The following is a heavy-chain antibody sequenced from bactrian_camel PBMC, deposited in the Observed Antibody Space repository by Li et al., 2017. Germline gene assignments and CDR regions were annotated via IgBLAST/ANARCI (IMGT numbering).Heavy chain of an antibody. CDR2: LYTTGAT. CDR3: AKGDRSYGDSCRNKY. J-gene: IGHJ4*01. CDR1: VNTYTGNC. Sequence: QVQLVESGGGSVQAGGSLRLSCTAPVNTYTGNCMGWFRQVRDDELEREGVATLYTTGATRYADSAKGRLTISHDNANNILYLEMNNLKPEDTAMYYCAKGDRSYGDSCRNKYWGQGTQVTVS. D-gene: IGHD6*01. V-gene: IGHV3-2*01.